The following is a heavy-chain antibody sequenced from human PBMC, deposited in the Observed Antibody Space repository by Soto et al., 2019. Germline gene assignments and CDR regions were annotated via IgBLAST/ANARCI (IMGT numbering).Heavy chain of an antibody. V-gene: IGHV1-18*01. CDR2: VSAYNGNT. J-gene: IGHJ6*02. Sequence: SSVKVSCKASGYTFTDYGISWVRQAPGQGLEWMGWVSAYNGNTNYAQKFQDRVTMTTDTSTSTAYMELRSLRSDDTAVYYCARDRSNSGVWGQGTTVTVSS. CDR1: GYTFTDYG. D-gene: IGHD2-15*01. CDR3: ARDRSNSGV.